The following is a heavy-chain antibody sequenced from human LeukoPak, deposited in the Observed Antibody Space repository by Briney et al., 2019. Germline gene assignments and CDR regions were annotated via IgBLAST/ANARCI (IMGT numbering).Heavy chain of an antibody. CDR2: INPSGGST. Sequence: ASVQVSCQASGYTFTSYYMHWVRQAPRQGLEWMGIINPSGGSTSYAQKFQGRVTMTRDMSTSTVYMELSSLRSEDTAVYYCARGAAAGRARTYYFDYWGQGTLVTVSS. CDR1: GYTFTSYY. J-gene: IGHJ4*02. CDR3: ARGAAAGRARTYYFDY. D-gene: IGHD6-13*01. V-gene: IGHV1-46*01.